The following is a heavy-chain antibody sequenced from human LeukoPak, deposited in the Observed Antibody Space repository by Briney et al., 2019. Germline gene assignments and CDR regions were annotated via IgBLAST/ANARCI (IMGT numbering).Heavy chain of an antibody. CDR1: GFTFSSYS. CDR2: ISSSSSYI. Sequence: PGGSLRLSCAASGFTFSSYSMSWVSQAPGKWLEWVSSISSSSSYIYYADSVKGRFTISRDNAKNSLYLQMNSLRAEDTAVYYCASLYCSGGSCYSLWGQGTLVTVSS. V-gene: IGHV3-21*01. D-gene: IGHD2-15*01. CDR3: ASLYCSGGSCYSL. J-gene: IGHJ4*02.